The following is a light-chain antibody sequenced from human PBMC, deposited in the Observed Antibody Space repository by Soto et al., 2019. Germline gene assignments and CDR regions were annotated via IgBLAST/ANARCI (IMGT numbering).Light chain of an antibody. J-gene: IGKJ1*01. CDR2: DAS. CDR3: QQYNSYWT. V-gene: IGKV1-5*01. CDR1: QSISSW. Sequence: DIRMTQSPSTLSSFVGDRVTITFRASQSISSWLAWYQQKPGKAPKLLIYDASSLESVVPSRFSGSGSGTEFTLTISSLQPDDFATYYCQQYNSYWTFGQGTKVDIK.